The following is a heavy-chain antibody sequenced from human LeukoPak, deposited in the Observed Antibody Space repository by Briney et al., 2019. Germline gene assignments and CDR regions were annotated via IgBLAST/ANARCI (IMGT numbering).Heavy chain of an antibody. CDR3: AKDLWFGGLWHCYFDY. J-gene: IGHJ4*02. Sequence: PGGSLRLSCEASGFTFSAYAMTWVRQAPGKGLEWVSSIGSDNKPHYSESVKGRFAISRDNSKNTLYLQMNSLRAEDTAVYYCAKDLWFGGLWHCYFDYWGQGTLVTVSS. CDR2: IGSDNKP. CDR1: GFTFSAYA. V-gene: IGHV3-23*01. D-gene: IGHD3-10*01.